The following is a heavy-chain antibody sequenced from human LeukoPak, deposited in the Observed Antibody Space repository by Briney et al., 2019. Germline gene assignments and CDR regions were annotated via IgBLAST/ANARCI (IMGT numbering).Heavy chain of an antibody. CDR3: AKDTEMYYYGSGSLVDY. CDR2: ISGVGGST. V-gene: IGHV3-43*02. CDR1: GFTFDDYA. D-gene: IGHD3-10*01. Sequence: GGSLRLSCAASGFTFDDYAMHWVRQAPGKGLEWVSLISGVGGSTYYADSVKGRFTISRDNIKNSLYLQMNSLRTEDTALYYCAKDTEMYYYGSGSLVDYWGQGTLVTVFS. J-gene: IGHJ4*02.